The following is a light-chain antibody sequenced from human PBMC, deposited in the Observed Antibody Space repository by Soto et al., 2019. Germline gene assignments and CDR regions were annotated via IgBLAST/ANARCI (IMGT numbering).Light chain of an antibody. CDR1: SSNIGSRA. Sequence: QPVLTQPPSASGTPGQRVTISCSGSSSNIGSRAVNWYQQVPGTAPKLLIYGNDQRPSGVPDRFFGSKSGTSASLAISGLQSEDEADYYCSTWDDSLNAQVFGGGTKLTVL. CDR3: STWDDSLNAQV. V-gene: IGLV1-44*01. CDR2: GND. J-gene: IGLJ2*01.